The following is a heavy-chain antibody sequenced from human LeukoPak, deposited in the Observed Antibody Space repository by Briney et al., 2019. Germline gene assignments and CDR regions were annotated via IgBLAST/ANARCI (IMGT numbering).Heavy chain of an antibody. D-gene: IGHD5-18*01. J-gene: IGHJ3*02. CDR3: ARDGYTAMVTGAFDI. Sequence: PGGSLRLSCAASGFTFSSYAMHWVRQAPGKGLEWVAVISYDGSNKYYADSVKGRFTISRDNSKNTLYLQMNSLRAEDTAVYYCARDGYTAMVTGAFDIWGQGTMVTVSS. V-gene: IGHV3-30*04. CDR1: GFTFSSYA. CDR2: ISYDGSNK.